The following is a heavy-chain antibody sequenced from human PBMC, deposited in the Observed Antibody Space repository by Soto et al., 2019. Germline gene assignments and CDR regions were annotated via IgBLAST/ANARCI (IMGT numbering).Heavy chain of an antibody. Sequence: QVQLVQSGAEVKKPGASVKVSCKASGYTFTSYGISWVRQAPGQGLEWMGWISAHNGNTNYAQKLQGRVTMTTDTSPSTAYMKLTSLKSHDTAVYYCASVLPPFDPWGQGTLVTVSS. J-gene: IGHJ5*02. CDR1: GYTFTSYG. V-gene: IGHV1-18*01. CDR2: ISAHNGNT. CDR3: ASVLPPFDP.